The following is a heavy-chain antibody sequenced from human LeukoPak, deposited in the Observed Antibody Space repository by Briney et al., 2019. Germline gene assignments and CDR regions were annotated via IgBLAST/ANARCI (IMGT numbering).Heavy chain of an antibody. CDR1: GYTFTSYG. D-gene: IGHD3-9*01. CDR2: ISAYNGNT. CDR3: ARGTYYDILTGYYTPYYYYYMDV. Sequence: ASVTVSCTASGYTFTSYGISWVRQAPGQGLEWMGWISAYNGNTNYAQKLQGRVTMTTDTSTSTAYMELRSLRSDDTAVYYCARGTYYDILTGYYTPYYYYYMDVGGKGTTVTISS. V-gene: IGHV1-18*01. J-gene: IGHJ6*03.